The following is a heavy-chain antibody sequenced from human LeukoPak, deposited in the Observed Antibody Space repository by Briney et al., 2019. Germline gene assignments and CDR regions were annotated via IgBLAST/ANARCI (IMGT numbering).Heavy chain of an antibody. V-gene: IGHV3-7*01. CDR2: IKQDGSEK. CDR3: ARDPGGVLWFGGVTGPYYYYYMDV. J-gene: IGHJ6*03. D-gene: IGHD3-10*01. CDR1: GFTFSSYW. Sequence: PGGSLRLSCAASGFTFSSYWMSWVRQAPGKGLEWVANIKQDGSEKYYVDSVKGRFTISRDNAKNSLYLQMNSLRAEDTAVYYCARDPGGVLWFGGVTGPYYYYYMDVWGKGTTVTISS.